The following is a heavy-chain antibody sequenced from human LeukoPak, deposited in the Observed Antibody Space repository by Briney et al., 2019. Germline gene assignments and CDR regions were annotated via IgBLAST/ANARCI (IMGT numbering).Heavy chain of an antibody. J-gene: IGHJ6*02. CDR2: IKSKTDGGTT. CDR1: GFTFSNAW. D-gene: IGHD5-18*01. CDR3: ATSSLWRLDYYYGMDV. Sequence: GGTLRLSCAASGFTFSNAWMNWVRQPPGQGLEWVGRIKSKTDGGTTDYAAPVKGRFTISRDDSQNTLYLQMNSLKTEDTGVYYCATSSLWRLDYYYGMDVWGQGTTVTVSS. V-gene: IGHV3-15*01.